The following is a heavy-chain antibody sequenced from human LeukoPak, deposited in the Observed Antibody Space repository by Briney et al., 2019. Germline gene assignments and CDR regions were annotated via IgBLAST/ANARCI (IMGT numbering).Heavy chain of an antibody. D-gene: IGHD2-2*01. Sequence: PSETLSLTCTVSGGSISSSSYYWGWIRQPPGKGLEWIGSIYYSGSTYYNPPLKSRVTISVDTSKNQFSLKLSSVTAADTAVYYCARLTGYCSSTSCENWFDPWGQGTLVTVSS. CDR2: IYYSGST. CDR3: ARLTGYCSSTSCENWFDP. J-gene: IGHJ5*02. CDR1: GGSISSSSYY. V-gene: IGHV4-39*01.